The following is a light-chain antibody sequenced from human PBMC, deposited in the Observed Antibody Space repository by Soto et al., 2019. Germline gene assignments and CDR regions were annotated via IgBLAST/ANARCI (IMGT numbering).Light chain of an antibody. CDR2: AAS. CDR1: QGIRNW. J-gene: IGKJ4*01. Sequence: DIQMTQSPSSVPASVGDRVTITCRASQGIRNWLAWYQQKPGKAPKLLIFAASSLQSGVPSRFSGRGSGTEFTLTISSMQTEDFAHYYCQQTDSFPLSFGGGTKVDIK. V-gene: IGKV1D-12*01. CDR3: QQTDSFPLS.